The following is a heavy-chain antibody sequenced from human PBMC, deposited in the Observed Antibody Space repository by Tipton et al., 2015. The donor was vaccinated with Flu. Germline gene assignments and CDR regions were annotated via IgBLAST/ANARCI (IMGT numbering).Heavy chain of an antibody. V-gene: IGHV4-59*01. CDR2: FYYSGTT. J-gene: IGHJ4*02. Sequence: TLSLTCTVSTGSISSYFWSWIRQPPGKGLEWIGHFYYSGTTDYNPSVKSRVTMSVDTSKNEFSLKLSSVTAADTAVYYCARDDYKNPRALAYWGQGILVTVSS. CDR3: ARDDYKNPRALAY. D-gene: IGHD4-11*01. CDR1: TGSISSYF.